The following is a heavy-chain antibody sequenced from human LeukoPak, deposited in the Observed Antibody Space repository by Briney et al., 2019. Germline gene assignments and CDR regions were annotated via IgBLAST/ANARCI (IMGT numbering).Heavy chain of an antibody. V-gene: IGHV4-34*01. CDR3: ATFDSHSVDY. D-gene: IGHD3-22*01. J-gene: IGHJ4*02. CDR1: GGSFSGYY. Sequence: PSETLSLTCAVYGGSFSGYYWSWIRQPPGKGLEWIGEINHSGSTNYNPSLKSRVTISVDTSKNQFSLKLSSVTAADTAVYYCATFDSHSVDYWGQGTLVTVPS. CDR2: INHSGST.